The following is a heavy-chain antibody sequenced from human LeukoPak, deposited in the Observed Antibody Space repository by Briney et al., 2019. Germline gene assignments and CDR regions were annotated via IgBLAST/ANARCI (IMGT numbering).Heavy chain of an antibody. D-gene: IGHD3-10*01. CDR2: ISYDGRNK. CDR1: GFTFSSYA. CDR3: ARDRGYYGNGSLDV. V-gene: IGHV3-30*04. Sequence: GRSLRLSCAASGFTFSSYAMHWVRQAPGKGLESVAIISYDGRNKYYADSVKGRFTISRDNSKNTFYLQMNSLRVDDAAHYYCARDRGYYGNGSLDVWGQGTMVTVSS. J-gene: IGHJ3*01.